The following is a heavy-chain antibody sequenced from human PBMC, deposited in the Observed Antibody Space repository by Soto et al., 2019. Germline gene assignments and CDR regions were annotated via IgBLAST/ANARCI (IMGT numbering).Heavy chain of an antibody. CDR1: GYSFTSYW. CDR3: ARVPDEAVADHY. Sequence: GESLKISCKGSGYSFTSYWISWVRQMPGKGLEWMGRIDPSDSYTNYSPSFQGHVTISADKSISTAYLQWSSLKASDTAMYYCARVPDEAVADHYWGQGTLVTLSS. D-gene: IGHD6-19*01. J-gene: IGHJ4*02. CDR2: IDPSDSYT. V-gene: IGHV5-10-1*01.